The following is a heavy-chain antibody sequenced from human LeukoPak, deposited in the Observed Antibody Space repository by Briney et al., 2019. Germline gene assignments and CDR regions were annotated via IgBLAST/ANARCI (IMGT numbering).Heavy chain of an antibody. J-gene: IGHJ4*02. CDR1: GGTFSSYA. CDR2: IIPIFGTA. D-gene: IGHD2-15*01. Sequence: SVKVSCKASGGTFSSYAISWVRQAPGQGLEWMGGIIPIFGTANYAQKFQGRVTITAEESTSTAYMELSSLRSEDTAVYYCASGYCSGGSCYRVEPDYWGQGTLVTVSS. V-gene: IGHV1-69*01. CDR3: ASGYCSGGSCYRVEPDY.